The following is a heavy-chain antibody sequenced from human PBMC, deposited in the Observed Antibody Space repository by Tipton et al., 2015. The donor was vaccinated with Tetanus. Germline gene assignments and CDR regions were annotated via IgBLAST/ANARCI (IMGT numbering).Heavy chain of an antibody. V-gene: IGHV1-69*13. Sequence: QSGPEVRKPGASVKVSCKAAGYTFTGNYLQWVRQAPGQGLEWMGGIIPIFGTAKYAQKFQGRVTITADESTSTAYMELSSLRSEDTAVYYCARKWDIVAVSAANYYGLDVWGQGTTVTVSS. CDR2: IIPIFGTA. D-gene: IGHD2-2*01. CDR1: GYTFTGNY. CDR3: ARKWDIVAVSAANYYGLDV. J-gene: IGHJ6*02.